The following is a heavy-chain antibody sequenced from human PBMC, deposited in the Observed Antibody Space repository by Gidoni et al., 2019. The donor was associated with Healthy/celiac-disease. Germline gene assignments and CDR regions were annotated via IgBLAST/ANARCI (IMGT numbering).Heavy chain of an antibody. J-gene: IGHJ4*02. D-gene: IGHD6-13*01. CDR3: ARGSSWYHSDY. CDR2: IYYSGST. Sequence: QVQLQESGPGLVKPSETLSLTCTVSGGSISSYYWSWIRQPPGKGLEWIGYIYYSGSTNYNPSLKSRVTISVDTSKNQFSLKLSSVTAADTAVYYCARGSSWYHSDYWGQGTLVTVSS. CDR1: GGSISSYY. V-gene: IGHV4-59*01.